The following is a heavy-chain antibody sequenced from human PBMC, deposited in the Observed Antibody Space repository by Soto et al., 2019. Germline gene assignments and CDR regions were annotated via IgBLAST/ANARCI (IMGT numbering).Heavy chain of an antibody. D-gene: IGHD2-21*02. V-gene: IGHV1-46*01. CDR1: GDTFTDYY. CDR2: VNPSGGHT. J-gene: IGHJ4*02. CDR3: ARGGHVVVVTAALDY. Sequence: QVQLVQSGAEVKKPGASVKVSCKASGDTFTDYYIHWVRQAPGQGLEWMGTVNPSGGHTTYAKHVLGKMTMTRDTSTSTLYMELTSLTSEDTAVYYCARGGHVVVVTAALDYWGQGTLVTVSS.